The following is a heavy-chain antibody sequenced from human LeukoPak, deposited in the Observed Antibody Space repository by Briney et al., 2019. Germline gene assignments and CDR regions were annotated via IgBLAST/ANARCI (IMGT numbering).Heavy chain of an antibody. V-gene: IGHV4-4*02. J-gene: IGHJ4*02. D-gene: IGHD3-9*01. CDR2: IYHSGST. CDR3: ARKIYDILTGYYGDFDY. Sequence: SGTLSLTCAVSGGSISSSNWWSWVRQPPGKGLEWIGEIYHSGSTNYNPSLKSRVTISVDKSKNQFSLKLSSVTAADTAVYYCARKIYDILTGYYGDFDYWGQGTLVTVSS. CDR1: GGSISSSNW.